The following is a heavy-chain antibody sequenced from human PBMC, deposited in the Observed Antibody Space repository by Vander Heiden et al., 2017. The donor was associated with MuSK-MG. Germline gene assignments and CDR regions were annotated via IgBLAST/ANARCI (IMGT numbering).Heavy chain of an antibody. CDR1: GFTCSSYA. CDR3: ARARVVAATPNDY. D-gene: IGHD2-15*01. CDR2: ISGSGGST. V-gene: IGHV3-23*01. J-gene: IGHJ4*02. Sequence: EVQRLESGGRLVQPGGSRRPSGPASGFTCSSYAMGWVRQAPGKGLAWVSAISGSGGSTYYAGSVKGRFTISRDNSKNTLYLQMNSLRAEDTAVYYCARARVVAATPNDYWGQGTLVTVSS.